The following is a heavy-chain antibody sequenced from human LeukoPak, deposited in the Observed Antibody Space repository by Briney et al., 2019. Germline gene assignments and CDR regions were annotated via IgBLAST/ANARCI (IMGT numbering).Heavy chain of an antibody. J-gene: IGHJ4*02. CDR2: INSDGSRT. V-gene: IGHV3-74*01. Sequence: GGSLRLSCAASGFTFSNYWMHWVRQAPGKGLVWVSHINSDGSRTNYAASVKSRFTISRDNAKNTLYLQMNSLRAEDTAVYYCARQPDYWGQGTLVTVSS. CDR1: GFTFSNYW. CDR3: ARQPDY. D-gene: IGHD1-14*01.